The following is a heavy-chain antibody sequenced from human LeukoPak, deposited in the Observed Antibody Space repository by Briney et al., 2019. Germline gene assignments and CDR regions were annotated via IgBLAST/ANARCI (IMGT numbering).Heavy chain of an antibody. CDR2: TRGSGSGMGSGN. V-gene: IGHV3-21*05. J-gene: IGHJ4*02. CDR3: ARDDNWGFDY. CDR1: GFTFSSYG. D-gene: IGHD7-27*01. Sequence: PGGSLRLSCAASGFTFSSYGMSWVRQAPGKGLEWVANTRGSGSGMGSGNYYAVSVKGRFTISRDDAKNSLYLQMNSLRAEDTAFYYCARDDNWGFDYWGQGALVTVSS.